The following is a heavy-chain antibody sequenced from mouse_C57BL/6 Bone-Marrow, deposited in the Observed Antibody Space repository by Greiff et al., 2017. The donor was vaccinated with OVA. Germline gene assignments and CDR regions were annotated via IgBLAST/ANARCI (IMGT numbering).Heavy chain of an antibody. CDR3: ARGNFGSSFYAMDY. Sequence: VQLQQSVAELVRPGASVKLSCTASGFNIKNTYMHWVKQRPEQGLEWIGRIDPANDNTKYAPKFQGKATMTADTSSNQAYLQLSSLSSEDTAVYCCARGNFGSSFYAMDYWGQGTSVTVSS. V-gene: IGHV14-3*01. D-gene: IGHD1-1*01. CDR2: IDPANDNT. J-gene: IGHJ4*01. CDR1: GFNIKNTY.